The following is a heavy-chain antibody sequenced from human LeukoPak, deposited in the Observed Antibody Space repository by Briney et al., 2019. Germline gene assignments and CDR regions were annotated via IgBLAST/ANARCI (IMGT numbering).Heavy chain of an antibody. J-gene: IGHJ5*02. CDR1: GCTFTGYY. V-gene: IGHV1-2*04. D-gene: IGHD2-2*01. Sequence: GASVKVSCKASGCTFTGYYMHWVRQAPGQGLEGMGWINPNSGGTNYAQKFQGWVTMTRDTSISTAYMELSRLRSDDTAVYYCARSVVPAAQYNWFDPWGQGTLVTVSS. CDR2: INPNSGGT. CDR3: ARSVVPAAQYNWFDP.